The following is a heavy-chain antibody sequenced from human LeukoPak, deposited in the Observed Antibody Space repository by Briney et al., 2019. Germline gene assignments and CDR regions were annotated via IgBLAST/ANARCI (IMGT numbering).Heavy chain of an antibody. CDR2: IWYDGSNK. CDR3: ARDSRYDILTGPLDY. CDR1: GLTFSSYG. Sequence: GGSLRLSCAASGLTFSSYGMHWVRQAPGKGLEWVAVIWYDGSNKYYADSVKGRFTISRDNSKNTLYLQMNSLRAEDTAVYYCARDSRYDILTGPLDYWGQGTLVTVSS. D-gene: IGHD3-9*01. V-gene: IGHV3-33*01. J-gene: IGHJ4*02.